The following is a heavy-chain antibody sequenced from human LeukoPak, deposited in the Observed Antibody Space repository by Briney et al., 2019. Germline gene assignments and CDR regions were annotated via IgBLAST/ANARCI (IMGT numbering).Heavy chain of an antibody. CDR3: ARRMVRGVWDY. J-gene: IGHJ4*02. CDR1: GGSISSSSYY. V-gene: IGHV4-39*01. CDR2: IYYSGST. D-gene: IGHD3-10*01. Sequence: PSETLSLTCTVSGGSISSSSYYWGWIRQPPGKGLEWIGSIYYSGSTYYNPSLKSRVTISVDTSKNQFSLKLSSVTAADTAVYYCARRMVRGVWDYWGQGTLVTVSS.